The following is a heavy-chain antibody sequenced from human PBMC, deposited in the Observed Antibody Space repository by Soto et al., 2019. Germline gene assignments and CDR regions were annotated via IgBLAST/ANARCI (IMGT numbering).Heavy chain of an antibody. V-gene: IGHV1-69*13. Sequence: SVRVSCKASGGTFSSYAISWVRQAPGQGLEWMGGIIPIFGTANYAQKFQGRVTITADESTSTAYMELSSLRSEDTAVYYCGRVAFPYWYFDLWGGGTLVTVSS. CDR2: IIPIFGTA. J-gene: IGHJ2*01. CDR1: GGTFSSYA. CDR3: GRVAFPYWYFDL. D-gene: IGHD3-3*01.